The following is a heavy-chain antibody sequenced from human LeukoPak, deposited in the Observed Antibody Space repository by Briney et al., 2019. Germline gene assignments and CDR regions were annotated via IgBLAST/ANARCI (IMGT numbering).Heavy chain of an antibody. D-gene: IGHD6-13*01. CDR3: ARAWGPHSSSWYAPYFDY. V-gene: IGHV1-18*01. CDR2: ISAYNGNT. Sequence: AAVKVSFKSSGYTFTSYGISWVRPAPGQGLEWMGWISAYNGNTNYAQKLQGRVTMTTDTSTSTAYMELRSLRSDDTAVYYCARAWGPHSSSWYAPYFDYWGQGTLVTVSS. J-gene: IGHJ4*02. CDR1: GYTFTSYG.